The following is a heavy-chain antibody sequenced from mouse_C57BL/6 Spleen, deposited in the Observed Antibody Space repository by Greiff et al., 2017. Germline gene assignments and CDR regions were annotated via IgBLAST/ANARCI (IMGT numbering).Heavy chain of an antibody. CDR3: ARSTTVVATDY. V-gene: IGHV1-55*01. J-gene: IGHJ2*01. CDR1: GYTFPSYW. Sequence: VQLQQPGAELVKPGASVKMSCKASGYTFPSYWITWVKQRPGQGLAWIGDIYPGSGSTNYNEKFKSKATLTVDTSSSTAYMQLSSLTSEDSAVYYCARSTTVVATDYWGQGTTLTVSS. CDR2: IYPGSGST. D-gene: IGHD1-1*01.